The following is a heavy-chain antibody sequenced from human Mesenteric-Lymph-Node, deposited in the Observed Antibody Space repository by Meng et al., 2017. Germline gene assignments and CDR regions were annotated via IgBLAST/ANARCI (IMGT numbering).Heavy chain of an antibody. CDR1: GFTFSDSA. Sequence: GESLKISCAASGFTFSDSAMHWVRQASGKGLEWVGRIRSKAKSYATAYDASVKGRFTISRDDSKNTAYLHMNSLKTDDTAVYFCTTARADGYNVDYWGQGTVVTVSS. D-gene: IGHD5-24*01. J-gene: IGHJ4*02. V-gene: IGHV3-73*01. CDR2: IRSKAKSYAT. CDR3: TTARADGYNVDY.